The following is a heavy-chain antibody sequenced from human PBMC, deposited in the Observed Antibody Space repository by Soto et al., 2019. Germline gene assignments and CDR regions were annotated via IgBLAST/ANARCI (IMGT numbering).Heavy chain of an antibody. CDR2: IFYSGST. Sequence: QVQLQESGPGLVKPSQTLSLTCTVSGGSISSGIYYWSWIRQHPGKGLEWIGYIFYSGSTYYNPSLKIRVTISVDTSKNQFSLKLSSVTAADTAVYYCARKMVRGELDCWGQGTLVTVSS. D-gene: IGHD3-10*01. CDR1: GGSISSGIYY. CDR3: ARKMVRGELDC. J-gene: IGHJ4*02. V-gene: IGHV4-31*03.